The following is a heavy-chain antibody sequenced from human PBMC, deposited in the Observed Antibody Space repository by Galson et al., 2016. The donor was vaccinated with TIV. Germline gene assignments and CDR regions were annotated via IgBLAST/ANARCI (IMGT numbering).Heavy chain of an antibody. V-gene: IGHV1-69*04. Sequence: SVKVSCKASGDTFSNYAISWVRQAPGQGLEWMGRIIPILNIANYAQEFQGRVTITAGESTSTVYMELNSLRSDDTAVYYCARGPAENYWGQGTLVTVSS. CDR2: IIPILNIA. J-gene: IGHJ4*02. CDR3: ARGPAENY. CDR1: GDTFSNYA.